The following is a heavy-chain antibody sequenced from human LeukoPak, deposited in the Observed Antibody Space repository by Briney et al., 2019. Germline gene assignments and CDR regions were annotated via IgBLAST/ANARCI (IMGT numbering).Heavy chain of an antibody. J-gene: IGHJ4*02. CDR2: INHSGST. CDR1: GGSFSGYY. D-gene: IGHD3-9*01. CDR3: ARGPNLLRYFDWLLKY. V-gene: IGHV4-34*01. Sequence: KPSETLSLTCAVYGGSFSGYYWSWIRQPPGKGLEWIGEINHSGSTNYNPSLKGRVTISVDTSKNQFSLKLSSVTAADTAVYYCARGPNLLRYFDWLLKYWGQGTLVTVSS.